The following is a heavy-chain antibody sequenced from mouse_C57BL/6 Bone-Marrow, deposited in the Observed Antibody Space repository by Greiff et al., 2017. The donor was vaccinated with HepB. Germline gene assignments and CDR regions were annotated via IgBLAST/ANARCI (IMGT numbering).Heavy chain of an antibody. CDR2: ISSGGDYI. D-gene: IGHD2-1*01. CDR3: TRDCYYGNYAWFAY. J-gene: IGHJ3*01. Sequence: VQLVESGEGLVKPGGSLKLSCAASGFTFSSYAMSWVRQTPEKRLEWVAYISSGGDYIYYADTVKGRFTISRDNARNTLYLQMSSLKSEDTAMYYCTRDCYYGNYAWFAYWGQGTLVTVSA. V-gene: IGHV5-9-1*02. CDR1: GFTFSSYA.